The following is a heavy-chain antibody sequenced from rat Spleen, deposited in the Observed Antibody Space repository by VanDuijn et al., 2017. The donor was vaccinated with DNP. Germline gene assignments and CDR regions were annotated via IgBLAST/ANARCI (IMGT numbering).Heavy chain of an antibody. CDR1: GYSITSSYR. Sequence: EVQLQESGPGLVKPSQSLSLTCSVTGYSITSSYRWNWIRKFPGNKLEWMGHIRYSGSTNYNPSLKGRISITSDTSKNQFFLQVNSVTTEDTATYYCARGDILRSFDYWGQGVMVTVSS. D-gene: IGHD1-6*01. CDR3: ARGDILRSFDY. J-gene: IGHJ2*01. V-gene: IGHV3-3*01. CDR2: IRYSGST.